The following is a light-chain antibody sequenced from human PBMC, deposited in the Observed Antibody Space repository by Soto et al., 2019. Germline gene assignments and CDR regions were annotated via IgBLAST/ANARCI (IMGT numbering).Light chain of an antibody. V-gene: IGLV1-40*01. CDR1: SSNIGAGYD. CDR2: GNS. J-gene: IGLJ3*02. CDR3: QSYDSSLSGWV. Sequence: QSVLTQPPSVSGAPGQRVTISCTGSSSNIGAGYDVHWYQQLPGTAPKLLIYGNSNRPSGVPDRFSGSKSGTSASLAITGRQDEYEADYYCQSYDSSLSGWVFGGGTKLTVL.